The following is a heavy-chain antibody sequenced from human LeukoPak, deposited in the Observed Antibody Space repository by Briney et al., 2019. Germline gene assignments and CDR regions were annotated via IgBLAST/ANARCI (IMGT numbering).Heavy chain of an antibody. CDR1: GYSISSGYY. Sequence: PSETLSLTCAASGYSISSGYYWGWIRQPPGKGLEWIGSIYHSGSTYYNPSLKSRVTISVDTSKNQFSLKLSSVTAADTAVYYCARQRVRGIVVVPDFDYWGQGTLVTVSS. J-gene: IGHJ4*02. CDR2: IYHSGST. D-gene: IGHD2-2*01. V-gene: IGHV4-38-2*01. CDR3: ARQRVRGIVVVPDFDY.